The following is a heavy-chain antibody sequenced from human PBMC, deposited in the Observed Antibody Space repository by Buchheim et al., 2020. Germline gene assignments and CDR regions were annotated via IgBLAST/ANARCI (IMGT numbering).Heavy chain of an antibody. CDR1: GFTFSNYW. Sequence: EVQLVESGGGLVQPGGSLRLSCAVSGFTFSNYWMSWVRQAPGKGPEWVANIKQDGSDKYYVDSLKGRFTISRDNAKNSLSLQMNSLRVEDTAVYYCARYKGYYDTSGPYSLSARYFDYWGQGTL. CDR2: IKQDGSDK. CDR3: ARYKGYYDTSGPYSLSARYFDY. J-gene: IGHJ4*02. D-gene: IGHD3-22*01. V-gene: IGHV3-7*01.